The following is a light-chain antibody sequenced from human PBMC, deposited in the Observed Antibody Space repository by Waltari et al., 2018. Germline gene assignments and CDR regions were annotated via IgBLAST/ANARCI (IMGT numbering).Light chain of an antibody. CDR1: ERISSS. CDR3: QQYNTYPGT. CDR2: KAS. V-gene: IGKV1-5*03. J-gene: IGKJ2*01. Sequence: DIQMTQSPSTLSASVGDRVIITCRASERISSSLAWYQQKPGKAPKLLIYKASSLESGVPSRFSGSGSGTEFTLTINSLQPDDFATYYCQQYNTYPGTFGQGTKLEIK.